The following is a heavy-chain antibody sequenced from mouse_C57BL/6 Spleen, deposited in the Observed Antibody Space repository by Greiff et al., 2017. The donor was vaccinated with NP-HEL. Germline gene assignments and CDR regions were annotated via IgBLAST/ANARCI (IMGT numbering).Heavy chain of an antibody. Sequence: GGGLVQPKGSLKLSCAASGFSFNTYAMNWVRQAPGKGLEWVARIRSKSNNYATYYADSVKDRFTISRDDSESMLYLQMNNLKTEDTAMYYCVSDYYGSLFAYWGQGTLVTVSA. CDR2: IRSKSNNYAT. CDR1: GFSFNTYA. CDR3: VSDYYGSLFAY. V-gene: IGHV10-1*01. D-gene: IGHD1-1*01. J-gene: IGHJ3*01.